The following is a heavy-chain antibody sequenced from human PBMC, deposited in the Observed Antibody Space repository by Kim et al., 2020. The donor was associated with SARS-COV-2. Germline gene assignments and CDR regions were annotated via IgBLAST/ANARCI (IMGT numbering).Heavy chain of an antibody. D-gene: IGHD3-10*01. J-gene: IGHJ4*02. CDR3: ARVPYGSGSHYYFDY. Sequence: DSVKGRFTISRDKAKNSLYLQMNTLRAEDTAVYYCARVPYGSGSHYYFDYWGQGTLVTVSS. V-gene: IGHV3-11*01.